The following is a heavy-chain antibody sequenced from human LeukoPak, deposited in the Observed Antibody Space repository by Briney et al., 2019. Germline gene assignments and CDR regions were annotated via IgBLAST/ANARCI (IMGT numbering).Heavy chain of an antibody. Sequence: SETLSLTCTVSGGSISSYYWSWIRQPPGKGLEWIGYIYYSGSTNYNPSLKSRVTISVDTSKNQFSLKLSSVTAADTAVYYCARGGTTVTTFAYWGQGTLVTVSS. J-gene: IGHJ4*02. CDR1: GGSISSYY. CDR2: IYYSGST. D-gene: IGHD4-17*01. CDR3: ARGGTTVTTFAY. V-gene: IGHV4-59*01.